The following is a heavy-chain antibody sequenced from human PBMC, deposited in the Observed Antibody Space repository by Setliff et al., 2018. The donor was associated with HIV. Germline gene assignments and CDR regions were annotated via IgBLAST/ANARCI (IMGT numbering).Heavy chain of an antibody. Sequence: GGSLRLSCAASGFTFSSYAMSWVRQAPGKGLEWVSAISGSGSSTYYADSVKGRFTISRDNSKNTLYLQMNSLRAEDTAVYYCARGGRLQYFDWPSYAMDVWGQGTTVTVSS. CDR3: ARGGRLQYFDWPSYAMDV. J-gene: IGHJ6*02. CDR2: ISGSGSST. CDR1: GFTFSSYA. V-gene: IGHV3-23*01. D-gene: IGHD3-9*01.